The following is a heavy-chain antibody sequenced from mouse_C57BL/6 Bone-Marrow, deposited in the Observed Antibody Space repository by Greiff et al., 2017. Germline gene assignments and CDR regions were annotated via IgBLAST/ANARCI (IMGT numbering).Heavy chain of an antibody. CDR2: IDPSDSYT. J-gene: IGHJ2*01. CDR1: GYTFTSYW. D-gene: IGHD1-1*01. Sequence: QVQLQQPGAELVMPGASVKLSCKASGYTFTSYWMHWVKQRPGQGLEWIGEIDPSDSYTNYNQKFKGKSTLTVDKSSSTAYMQLSSLTSEDAAVYDCARGVVATVVYHGGRGTTLTVSS. V-gene: IGHV1-69*01. CDR3: ARGVVATVVYH.